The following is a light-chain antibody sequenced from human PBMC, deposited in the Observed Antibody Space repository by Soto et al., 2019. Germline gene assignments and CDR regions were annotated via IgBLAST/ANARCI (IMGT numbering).Light chain of an antibody. CDR2: GAS. J-gene: IGKJ5*01. CDR3: QQYGSSPIT. CDR1: QAVSNNY. Sequence: ELVLTQSPDTLSLSPGERATLSCRASQAVSNNYLAWSQQKPGQSPRLLIHGASRRATDIPDTFSGSGSATDFSLTISRLEPEDFAVYYCQQYGSSPITFGQGTRLDIK. V-gene: IGKV3-20*01.